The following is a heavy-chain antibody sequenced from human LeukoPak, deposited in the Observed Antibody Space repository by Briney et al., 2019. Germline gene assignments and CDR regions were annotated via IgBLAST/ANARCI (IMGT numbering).Heavy chain of an antibody. V-gene: IGHV1-8*03. CDR1: GYTFTGYY. J-gene: IGHJ3*02. D-gene: IGHD4-17*01. CDR2: MTPDNGNA. Sequence: GASVKVSCKASGYTFTGYYMHWVRQAPGQGLEWMGWMTPDNGNAGNTEKFQGRITITMDTSITTAYMELHKLTSEDTAMYYCARGILVSGEFHDAFNIWGQGTVVTVSS. CDR3: ARGILVSGEFHDAFNI.